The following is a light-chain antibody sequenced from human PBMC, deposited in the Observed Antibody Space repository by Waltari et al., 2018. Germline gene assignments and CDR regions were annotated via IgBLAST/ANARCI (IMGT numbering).Light chain of an antibody. J-gene: IGLJ3*02. CDR1: GEFSVYD. V-gene: IGLV4-69*01. CDR3: QTWGPGMHV. CDR2: LNGDGSH. Sequence: QLVLTQAPSASGSLGASVKLTCSLSGEFSVYDIAWHQLHPQKGPRYLLKLNGDGSHIRGDGIPDRFSGSSSGADRYLTISRLQSEDEADYYCQTWGPGMHVFSGGTKLTVL.